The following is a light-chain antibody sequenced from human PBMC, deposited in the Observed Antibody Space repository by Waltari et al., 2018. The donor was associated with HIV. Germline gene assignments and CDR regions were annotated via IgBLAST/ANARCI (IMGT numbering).Light chain of an antibody. CDR3: QSSDIRLHGLWV. CDR2: ANS. V-gene: IGLV1-40*01. J-gene: IGLJ3*02. CDR1: QSNIGASHA. Sequence: QSLLTQPPSVSATPGQRITISCTGTQSNIGASHAVHWYRQLPGTAPRLLIFANSNRPSGVPDRISGSKSTASASLAITGLQAEDEGYYYCQSSDIRLHGLWVFGGGTKVTVL.